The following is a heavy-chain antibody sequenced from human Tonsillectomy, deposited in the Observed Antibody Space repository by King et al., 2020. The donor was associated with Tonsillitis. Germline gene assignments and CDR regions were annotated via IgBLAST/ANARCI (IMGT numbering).Heavy chain of an antibody. CDR3: AREGRNTWLRYYYYGMDV. CDR1: GYTFTSYG. CDR2: ISAYNGNT. D-gene: IGHD5-18*01. J-gene: IGHJ6*02. Sequence: QLVQSGAEVKKPGASVKVSCKASGYTFTSYGISWVRQAPGQGLEWMGWISAYNGNTNYAQKLQGRVTMTTDTSTSTAYMELRRLRSDDTAVYYCAREGRNTWLRYYYYGMDVWGQGTTVTVSS. V-gene: IGHV1-18*04.